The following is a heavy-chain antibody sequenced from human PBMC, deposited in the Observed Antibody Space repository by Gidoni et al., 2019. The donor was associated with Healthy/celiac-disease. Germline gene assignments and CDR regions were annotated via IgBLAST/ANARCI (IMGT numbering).Heavy chain of an antibody. Sequence: WIRQSPSRGLEWLGRTYYRSKWYNDYAVSVKSRITINPDTSKNQFSLQLNSVTPEDTAVYYCARGALGTFDYWGQGTLVTVSS. J-gene: IGHJ4*02. CDR2: TYYRSKWYN. V-gene: IGHV6-1*01. CDR3: ARGALGTFDY.